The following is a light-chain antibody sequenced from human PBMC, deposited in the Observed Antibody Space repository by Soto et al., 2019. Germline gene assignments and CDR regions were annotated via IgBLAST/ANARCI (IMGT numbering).Light chain of an antibody. J-gene: IGLJ3*02. CDR2: RSN. V-gene: IGLV1-47*01. CDR1: SPNIGSNY. CDR3: AAWDDSLSGWV. Sequence: QPVLTQPPSASGTPGQGVTISCSGSSPNIGSNYVYWYQQLPGTAPKLLIYRSNQRPSGVPDRFSGSKSGTSASLAISGLRSEDETDYYCAAWDDSLSGWVFGGGTKLTVL.